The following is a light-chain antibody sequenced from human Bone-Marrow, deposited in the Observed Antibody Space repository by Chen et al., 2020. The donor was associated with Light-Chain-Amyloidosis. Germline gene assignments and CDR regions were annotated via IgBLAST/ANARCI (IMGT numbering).Light chain of an antibody. CDR2: DAS. CDR3: QVWDRSSGRPV. Sequence: SYVLTQPSSVSVAPGQTATIAWGGNNIGSTSVHWYQQTPGQAPLLVVYDASDRPSGIPERLSGSNSGNAATLTISRVEAEDEADYYCQVWDRSSGRPVFGGGTKLTVL. CDR1: NIGSTS. J-gene: IGLJ3*02. V-gene: IGLV3-21*02.